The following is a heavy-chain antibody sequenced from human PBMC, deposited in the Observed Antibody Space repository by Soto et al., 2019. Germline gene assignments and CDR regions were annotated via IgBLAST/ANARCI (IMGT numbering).Heavy chain of an antibody. J-gene: IGHJ4*02. CDR2: ISYDGSNK. Sequence: QVQLVESGGGVVQPGRSLRLSCAASGFTFSSYGMHWVRQAPGKGLKWVAVISYDGSNKYYADSVKGRFTISRDNSKNTLYPQMNSLRAEDTAVYYCAKDRAPKYGDYVFDYWGQGTLVTVSS. CDR1: GFTFSSYG. D-gene: IGHD4-17*01. V-gene: IGHV3-30*18. CDR3: AKDRAPKYGDYVFDY.